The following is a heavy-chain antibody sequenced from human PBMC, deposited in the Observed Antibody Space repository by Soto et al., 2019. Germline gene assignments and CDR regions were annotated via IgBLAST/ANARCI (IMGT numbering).Heavy chain of an antibody. J-gene: IGHJ3*02. CDR1: GGSISSYY. Sequence: SETLSLTCTVSGGSISSYYWSWIRQPPGKGLEWIGYIYYSGSTNYNPSLKSRVTISVDTSKNQFSLKLSSVTAADTAVYYCARATLGLSAFDIWGQGTMVTVSS. CDR3: ARATLGLSAFDI. CDR2: IYYSGST. D-gene: IGHD3-16*01. V-gene: IGHV4-59*01.